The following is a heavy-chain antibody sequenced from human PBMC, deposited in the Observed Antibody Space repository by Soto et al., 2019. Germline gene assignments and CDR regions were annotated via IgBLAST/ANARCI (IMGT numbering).Heavy chain of an antibody. Sequence: QVQLQESGPGLVKPSQTLSLTCSVSGVSINSGGYYWSWIRHHPGKGLEWIGYIYYTGHTFYNPSLKSRVAMSLDTSKNQFSLKLSAVTAADTAVYYCARGSQLERDALDIWGQGTMVTVSS. CDR3: ARGSQLERDALDI. D-gene: IGHD1-1*01. J-gene: IGHJ3*02. CDR2: IYYTGHT. V-gene: IGHV4-31*03. CDR1: GVSINSGGYY.